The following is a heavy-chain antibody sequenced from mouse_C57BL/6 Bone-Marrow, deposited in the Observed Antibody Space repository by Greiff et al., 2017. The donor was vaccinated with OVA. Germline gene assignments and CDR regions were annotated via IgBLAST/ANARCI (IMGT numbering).Heavy chain of an antibody. CDR2: IWWDDDK. J-gene: IGHJ2*01. CDR3: ARMTEYYYGSSFDY. Sequence: VTLKESGPGILQPSQTLSLTCSFSGFSLSTFGMGVGWIRQPSGKGLEWLAHIWWDDDKYYNPALKSRLTISKDTSKNQVFLKIANVDTADTATYYCARMTEYYYGSSFDYWGQGTTLTVSS. CDR1: GFSLSTFGMG. V-gene: IGHV8-8*01. D-gene: IGHD1-1*01.